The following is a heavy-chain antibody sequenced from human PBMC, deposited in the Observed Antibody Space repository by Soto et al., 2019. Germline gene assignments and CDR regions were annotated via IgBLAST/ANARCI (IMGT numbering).Heavy chain of an antibody. CDR3: ARDRLYDSNTYHYNYGMDV. V-gene: IGHV3-30-3*01. CDR2: ISYDGSNK. D-gene: IGHD3-22*01. J-gene: IGHJ6*02. Sequence: LRLSCAASGFTFSGYAMHWVRQAPGKGLEWVALISYDGSNKYYADSVKGRFTISRDNSKNTLYLQMNSLRAEDTAVYYCARDRLYDSNTYHYNYGMDVWGQGTTVTVSS. CDR1: GFTFSGYA.